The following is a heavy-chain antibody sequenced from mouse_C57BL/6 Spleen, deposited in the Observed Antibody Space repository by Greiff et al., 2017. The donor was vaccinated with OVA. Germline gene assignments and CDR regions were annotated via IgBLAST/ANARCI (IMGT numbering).Heavy chain of an antibody. Sequence: QVQLQQSGPGLVQPSQSLSITCTVSGFSLTSYGVHWVRQSPGKGLEWLGVIWSGGSTDYNAAFISRLSISKDNSKSQVFFKMNSLQADDTAIYYCARNGDYGRVWFAYWGQGTLVTVSA. CDR3: ARNGDYGRVWFAY. J-gene: IGHJ3*01. CDR2: IWSGGST. CDR1: GFSLTSYG. D-gene: IGHD1-1*02. V-gene: IGHV2-2*01.